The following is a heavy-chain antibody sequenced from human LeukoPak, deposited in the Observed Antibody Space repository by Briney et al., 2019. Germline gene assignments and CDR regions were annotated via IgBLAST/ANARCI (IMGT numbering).Heavy chain of an antibody. Sequence: ASVKVSCKASGYTFTNYYMNWVRQAPGQGLEWMGIIHPSAGSTTYVQKFQGRVTMTRDTSTSTVYMELSSLRSEDTAVYYCARELITIFGVGEGHPSGEFDYWGQGTLVTVSS. J-gene: IGHJ4*02. CDR3: ARELITIFGVGEGHPSGEFDY. CDR2: IHPSAGST. CDR1: GYTFTNYY. D-gene: IGHD3-3*01. V-gene: IGHV1-46*01.